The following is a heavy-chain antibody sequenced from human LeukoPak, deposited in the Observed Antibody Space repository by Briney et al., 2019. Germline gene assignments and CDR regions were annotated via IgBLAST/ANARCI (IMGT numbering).Heavy chain of an antibody. D-gene: IGHD3-22*01. CDR3: ARVTGYVIEDYFDY. Sequence: PSETLSLTCTVSGGSISSYYWSWIRQPPGKGLEWIGYIYYSGSTNYNPSLRSRVTISVDTSKNQFSLKLRSVTAADTAVYYCARVTGYVIEDYFDYWGQGTLVTVSS. V-gene: IGHV4-59*01. CDR1: GGSISSYY. J-gene: IGHJ4*02. CDR2: IYYSGST.